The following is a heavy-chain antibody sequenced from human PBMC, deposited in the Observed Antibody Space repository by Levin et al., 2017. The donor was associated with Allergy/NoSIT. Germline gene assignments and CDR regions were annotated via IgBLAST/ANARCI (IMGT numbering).Heavy chain of an antibody. CDR2: ISGSGGST. D-gene: IGHD1-26*01. CDR3: ATKAGSYYYYGMDV. V-gene: IGHV3-23*01. J-gene: IGHJ6*02. Sequence: GESLKISCAASGFTFSSYAMSWVRQAPGKGLEWVSAISGSGGSTYYADSVKGRFTISRDNSKNTLYLQMNSLRAEDTAVYYCATKAGSYYYYGMDVWGQGTTVTVSS. CDR1: GFTFSSYA.